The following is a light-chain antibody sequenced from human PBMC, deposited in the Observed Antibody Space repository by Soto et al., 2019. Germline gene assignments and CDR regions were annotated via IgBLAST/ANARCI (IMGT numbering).Light chain of an antibody. CDR3: QAWDSTTGV. CDR2: QDD. J-gene: IGLJ1*01. CDR1: KLGSKY. V-gene: IGLV3-1*01. Sequence: SYELTQSPSVSVSPGQTASITCSGDKLGSKYACWYQQKPGQSPMLVIYQDDKRPSGIPERFSGSNSGNTATLTISGTQAMDEADYYCQAWDSTTGVFGTGTKLTVL.